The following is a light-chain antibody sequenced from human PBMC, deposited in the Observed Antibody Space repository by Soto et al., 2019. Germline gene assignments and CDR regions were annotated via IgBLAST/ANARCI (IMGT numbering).Light chain of an antibody. CDR1: QSLLYNSNNMDY. J-gene: IGKJ4*01. CDR3: QQYYSIPLT. Sequence: DIVMTQSPDSLAVSLGERATINCKSSQSLLYNSNNMDYLAWYQQKPGQPPKLLIYWASTRESGVPDRFSGSGSGTDFALTISSLQAEDVAVYYCQQYYSIPLTFGGGTKVDIK. V-gene: IGKV4-1*01. CDR2: WAS.